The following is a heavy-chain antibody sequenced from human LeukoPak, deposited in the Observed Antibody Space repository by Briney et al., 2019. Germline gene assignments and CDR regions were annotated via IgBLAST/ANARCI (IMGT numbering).Heavy chain of an antibody. Sequence: GGSLRLSCVASGFSFSTYWMHWVRQAPGKGLEWVSSISSSSSYIYYADSVKGRFTISRDNAKNSLYLQMNSLRAEDTAVYYCARAYFSGPALGYYFDYWGQGTLVTVSS. CDR3: ARAYFSGPALGYYFDY. CDR1: GFSFSTYW. V-gene: IGHV3-21*01. J-gene: IGHJ4*02. CDR2: ISSSSSYI. D-gene: IGHD3-3*01.